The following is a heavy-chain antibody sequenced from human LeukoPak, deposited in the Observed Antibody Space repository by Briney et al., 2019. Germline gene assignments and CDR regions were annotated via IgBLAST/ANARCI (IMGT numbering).Heavy chain of an antibody. CDR2: ISSSSSTI. V-gene: IGHV3-48*01. CDR3: ARDSGYCSSTSCSPV. D-gene: IGHD2-2*01. CDR1: GFIFSSYW. J-gene: IGHJ4*02. Sequence: GGSLRLSCAASGFIFSSYWMSWVRQAPGKGLEWVSYISSSSSTIYYADSVKGRFTISRDNARNSLYLQMNSLRAEDTAVYYCARDSGYCSSTSCSPVWGQGTLVTVSS.